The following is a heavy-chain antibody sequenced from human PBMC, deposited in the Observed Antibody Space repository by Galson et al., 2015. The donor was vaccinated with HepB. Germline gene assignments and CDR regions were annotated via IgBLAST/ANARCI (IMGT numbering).Heavy chain of an antibody. Sequence: SLRLSCAVSGFTFSSYGMHWVRQAPGKGLAWVAVISFNGIGKYYADSVKGRFTISRDNSKNTLYLQMNSLRAEDTAVYYCAKEGGYGDYYSSSGYYFDYWGQGTLVTVSS. CDR2: ISFNGIGK. V-gene: IGHV3-30*18. J-gene: IGHJ4*02. CDR3: AKEGGYGDYYSSSGYYFDY. D-gene: IGHD4-17*01. CDR1: GFTFSSYG.